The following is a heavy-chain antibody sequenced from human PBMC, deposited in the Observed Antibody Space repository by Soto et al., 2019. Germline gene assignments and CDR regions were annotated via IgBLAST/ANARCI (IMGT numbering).Heavy chain of an antibody. CDR2: ISASVGNR. J-gene: IGHJ6*02. D-gene: IGHD1-26*01. Sequence: PXVCLRLSFEACDFRFSAFSMSWVRQTPGKGLEWVSGISASVGNRNYGDFVKGRFTVSRDNSKNTVYLQMDDLRVEDTGVYYCPKDRTTGALFKGYGMDVCGQRTTVTVPS. CDR1: DFRFSAFS. V-gene: IGHV3-23*01. CDR3: PKDRTTGALFKGYGMDV.